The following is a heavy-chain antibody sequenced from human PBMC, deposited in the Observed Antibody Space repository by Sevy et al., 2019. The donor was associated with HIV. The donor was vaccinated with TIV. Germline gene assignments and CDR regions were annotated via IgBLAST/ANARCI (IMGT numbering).Heavy chain of an antibody. CDR1: GGTFSSYA. CDR2: IIPIFGTA. Sequence: ASVKVSCKASGGTFSSYAISWVRQAPGQGLEWMGGIIPIFGTANYAQKFQGRVTITADESTSTAYMELSGLRSEDTAVYYCARDDRAARYWFDPWGQGTLVTVSS. V-gene: IGHV1-69*13. D-gene: IGHD6-13*01. J-gene: IGHJ5*02. CDR3: ARDDRAARYWFDP.